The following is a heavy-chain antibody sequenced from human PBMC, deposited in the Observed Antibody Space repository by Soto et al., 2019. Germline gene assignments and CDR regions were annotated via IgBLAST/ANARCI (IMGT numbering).Heavy chain of an antibody. CDR2: ISCYNGKT. D-gene: IGHD3-3*01. CDR3: ARDAPPPELRFLEWHNYDYNGMDV. V-gene: IGHV1-18*01. Sequence: QVQVVQSGDEVKETGASVRVSCKTSGYSFTAYGISWVRQAPGQGLEWMGWISCYNGKTKYAQKVQGRVTMTTGTSTRTAEVEVGSLRSDDTAIYYCARDAPPPELRFLEWHNYDYNGMDVWGQGTTVTVSS. J-gene: IGHJ6*02. CDR1: GYSFTAYG.